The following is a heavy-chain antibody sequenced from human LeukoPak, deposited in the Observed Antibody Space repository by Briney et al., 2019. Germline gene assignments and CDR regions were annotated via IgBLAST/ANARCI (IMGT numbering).Heavy chain of an antibody. J-gene: IGHJ4*02. CDR1: GGSFSGYY. Sequence: SETLSLTCAVYGGSFSGYYWSWIRQPPGKGLEWIGEINHSGSTNYNPSLKSRVTISVDTSKNQFSLKLSSVTAADTAVYYCARGGGGIILGDSEGMDVWGQGTLVSVSS. V-gene: IGHV4-34*01. D-gene: IGHD3-10*01. CDR2: INHSGST. CDR3: ARGGGGIILGDSEGMDV.